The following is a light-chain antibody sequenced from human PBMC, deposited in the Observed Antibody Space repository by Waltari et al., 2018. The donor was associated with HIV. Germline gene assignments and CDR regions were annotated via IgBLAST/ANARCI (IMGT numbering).Light chain of an antibody. V-gene: IGLV2-23*02. Sequence: QSALTQPVSVSGSPGQSINISCSGTSSDVGGYNVVSWYQQHPGKAPKLIIYYVSERPSGVSNRFSASKSVNTASLTISGLQAEDESDYYCCSFAGNSTWVFGGGTKVTVL. CDR3: CSFAGNSTWV. CDR2: YVS. CDR1: SSDVGGYNV. J-gene: IGLJ3*02.